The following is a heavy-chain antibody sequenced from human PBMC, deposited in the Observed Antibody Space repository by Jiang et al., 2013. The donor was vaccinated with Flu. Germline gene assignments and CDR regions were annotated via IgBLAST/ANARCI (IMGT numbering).Heavy chain of an antibody. D-gene: IGHD2-15*01. CDR2: INPSGGST. J-gene: IGHJ5*02. CDR3: ARELVVAATHNWFDP. V-gene: IGHV1-46*03. CDR1: GYAFTSYY. Sequence: SVKVSCKASGYAFTSYYMHWVRQAPGQGLEWMGIINPSGGSTSYAQKFQGRVTMTRDTSTSTVYMELSSLRSEDTAVYYCARELVVAATHNWFDPWGQGTLVTVSS.